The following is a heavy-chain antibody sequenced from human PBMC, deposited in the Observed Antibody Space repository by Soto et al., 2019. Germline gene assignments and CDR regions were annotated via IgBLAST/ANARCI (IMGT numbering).Heavy chain of an antibody. CDR1: GFTFSSYW. CDR3: ARADQYSSSTHYYYYYGMDV. D-gene: IGHD6-6*01. Sequence: GGSLRLSCAASGFTFSSYWMSWVRQAPGKGLEWVANIKQDGSEKYYVDSVKGRFTISRDNAKNSLYLQMNSLRAEDTAVYYCARADQYSSSTHYYYYYGMDVWGQGTTVTV. V-gene: IGHV3-7*01. J-gene: IGHJ6*02. CDR2: IKQDGSEK.